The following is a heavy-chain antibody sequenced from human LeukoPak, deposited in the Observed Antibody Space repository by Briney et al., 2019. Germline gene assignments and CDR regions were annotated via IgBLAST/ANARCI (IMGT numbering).Heavy chain of an antibody. CDR3: AREGDLGQWLALTSPRFDY. CDR2: INPGSGST. Sequence: ASVKVSCKASGYTFTTYYMHWVRQAPGQGLEWMGIINPGSGSTYYAQMFQGRVTMTRDTSTSTVYMELSNLRSDDTAVYYCAREGDLGQWLALTSPRFDYWGQGTLATVSS. J-gene: IGHJ4*02. D-gene: IGHD6-19*01. CDR1: GYTFTTYY. V-gene: IGHV1-46*01.